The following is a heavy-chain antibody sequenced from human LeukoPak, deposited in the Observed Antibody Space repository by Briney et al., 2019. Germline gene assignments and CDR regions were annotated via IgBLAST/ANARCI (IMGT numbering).Heavy chain of an antibody. J-gene: IGHJ4*02. Sequence: SVKVSCKASGYTFTDYYIHWVRQAPGQGLEWMGGIIPIFGTANHAQKFQGRVTITADESTSTAYMELSSLRSEDTAVYYCAREDYWGQGTLVTVSS. CDR3: AREDY. CDR1: GYTFTDYY. V-gene: IGHV1-69*13. CDR2: IIPIFGTA.